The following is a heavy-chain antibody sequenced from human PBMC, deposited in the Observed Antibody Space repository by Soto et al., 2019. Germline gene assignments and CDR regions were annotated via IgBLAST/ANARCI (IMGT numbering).Heavy chain of an antibody. CDR1: GFPFNNAW. J-gene: IGHJ4*02. CDR2: IKSKSAGGTT. D-gene: IGHD2-21*01. Sequence: EVQLVESGGGLVKPGGSLGLSCAASGFPFNNAWMNWVRQAPGRGLEWVGRIKSKSAGGTTDYGAPVAGRFTISRDDSKHTIYLQMNSLKAEDTAVYYCTTAHCGKGWCLDYWGQGTLVTVSS. V-gene: IGHV3-15*07. CDR3: TTAHCGKGWCLDY.